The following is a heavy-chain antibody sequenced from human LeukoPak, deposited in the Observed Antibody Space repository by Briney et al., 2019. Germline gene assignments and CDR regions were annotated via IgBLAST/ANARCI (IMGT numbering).Heavy chain of an antibody. D-gene: IGHD6-19*01. V-gene: IGHV3-23*01. CDR1: GFTFSSYA. Sequence: GSLRLSCAASGFTFSSYAMSWVRQAPGRGLEWVSAISGSGGSTYYADSVKGRFTISRDNSKNTLYLQMNSLRAEDTAVYYCAKDKGRYSSGWWMDYWGQGTLVTVSS. CDR2: ISGSGGST. CDR3: AKDKGRYSSGWWMDY. J-gene: IGHJ4*02.